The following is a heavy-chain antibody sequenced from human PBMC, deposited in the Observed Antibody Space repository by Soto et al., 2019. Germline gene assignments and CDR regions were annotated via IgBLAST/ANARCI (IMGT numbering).Heavy chain of an antibody. V-gene: IGHV3-33*01. J-gene: IGHJ4*02. CDR2: IWYDGSNK. CDR3: ARDYDFWSGYQPLDY. Sequence: GGSLRLSCAASGFTFSSYGMHWVRQAPGKGLEWVAVIWYDGSNKYYADSVKGRFTISRDNSKNTLYLQMNSLRAEDTAVYYCARDYDFWSGYQPLDYWGQGTLVTVSS. D-gene: IGHD3-3*01. CDR1: GFTFSSYG.